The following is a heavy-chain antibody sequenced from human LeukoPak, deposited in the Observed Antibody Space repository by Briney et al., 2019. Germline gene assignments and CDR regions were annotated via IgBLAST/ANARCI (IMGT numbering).Heavy chain of an antibody. Sequence: GGSLRLSCAASGFTFSNYCMHWVRQPPGKGLVWVSQICTDETTIRSADSVKGRFTISRDNAKNTLYLQMSSLRVEDTAVYYCARSVSHFDYWGQGTLVTVSS. D-gene: IGHD4-11*01. CDR1: GFTFSNYC. CDR2: ICTDETTI. V-gene: IGHV3-74*01. CDR3: ARSVSHFDY. J-gene: IGHJ4*02.